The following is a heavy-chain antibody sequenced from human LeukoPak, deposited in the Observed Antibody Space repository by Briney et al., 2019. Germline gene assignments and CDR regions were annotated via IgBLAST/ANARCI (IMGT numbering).Heavy chain of an antibody. Sequence: SETLSLTCTVSGGSISRYYWSWIRQPPGKGLEWIGYIYYSGSTNYNPSLKSRVTISVDTFKNQFSLKLSSVTAADTAVYYCVRRMKGSGSYYYFDYWGQGTLVTVSS. J-gene: IGHJ4*02. CDR1: GGSISRYY. CDR3: VRRMKGSGSYYYFDY. V-gene: IGHV4-59*08. D-gene: IGHD1-26*01. CDR2: IYYSGST.